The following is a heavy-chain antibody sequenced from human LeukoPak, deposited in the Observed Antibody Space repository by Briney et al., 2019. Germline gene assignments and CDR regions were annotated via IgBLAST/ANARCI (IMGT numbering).Heavy chain of an antibody. CDR2: INHSGST. CDR1: GGSFSGYY. Sequence: SETLSLTCAVYGGSFSGYYWSWIRQPPGKGLEWIGEINHSGSTNYNPSLKSRVTISVDTSKNQFTLKLSSVTAADTAVYYCARLGLGLDYWGQGTLVTVSS. V-gene: IGHV4-34*01. D-gene: IGHD7-27*01. J-gene: IGHJ4*02. CDR3: ARLGLGLDY.